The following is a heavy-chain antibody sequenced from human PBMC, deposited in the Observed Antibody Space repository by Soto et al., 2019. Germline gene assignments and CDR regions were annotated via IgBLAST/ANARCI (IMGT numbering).Heavy chain of an antibody. CDR2: IIPIFGTA. Sequence: SVKVSCKASGGTFSSYAISWVRQAPGQGLEWMGGIIPIFGTANYAQKFQGRVTITADKSTSTAYMELSSLRSEDTAVYYCARTSPGIAAAGNFDYWGQGTLVTVSS. J-gene: IGHJ4*02. D-gene: IGHD6-13*01. V-gene: IGHV1-69*06. CDR3: ARTSPGIAAAGNFDY. CDR1: GGTFSSYA.